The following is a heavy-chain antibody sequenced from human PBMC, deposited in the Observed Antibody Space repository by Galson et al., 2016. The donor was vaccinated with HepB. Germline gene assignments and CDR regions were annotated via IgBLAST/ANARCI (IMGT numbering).Heavy chain of an antibody. Sequence: SLRLSCAASGFTVSTNHMIWVRRAPGKGLEWVSVIYTDGNTNHADFVRGRFTISRDNSKNTLYLQMNTLRAEDTAVYYCAIGYTYALHWGQGTLVTVSS. D-gene: IGHD5-18*01. CDR2: IYTDGNT. CDR3: AIGYTYALH. V-gene: IGHV3-53*01. CDR1: GFTVSTNH. J-gene: IGHJ4*02.